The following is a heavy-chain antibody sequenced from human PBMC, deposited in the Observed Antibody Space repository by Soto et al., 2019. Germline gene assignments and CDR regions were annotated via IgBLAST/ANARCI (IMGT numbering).Heavy chain of an antibody. D-gene: IGHD6-19*01. CDR1: GFTFSSYS. CDR2: ISSSSSTI. CDR3: ARSIAVAGTYYYYGMDV. Sequence: TWGSLRLSCAASGFTFSSYSMNWVRQAPGKGLEWVSYISSSSSTIYYADSVKGRFTISRDNAKNSLYLQMNSLRAEDTAVYYCARSIAVAGTYYYYGMDVWGQGTTVTVSS. J-gene: IGHJ6*02. V-gene: IGHV3-48*01.